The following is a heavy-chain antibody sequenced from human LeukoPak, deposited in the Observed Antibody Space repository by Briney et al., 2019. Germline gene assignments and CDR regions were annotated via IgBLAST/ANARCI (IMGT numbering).Heavy chain of an antibody. D-gene: IGHD3-3*01. J-gene: IGHJ5*02. CDR1: GFTFSSYA. CDR2: ISGSGGST. Sequence: GGSLRLSCAASGFTFSSYAMSWVRQAPGNGLEWVSAISGSGGSTYYADSVKGRFTISRDNSKNTLYLQMNSLRAGDTTVYYCAKDRYYDFWSDWFDPWGQGTLVTVSS. CDR3: AKDRYYDFWSDWFDP. V-gene: IGHV3-23*01.